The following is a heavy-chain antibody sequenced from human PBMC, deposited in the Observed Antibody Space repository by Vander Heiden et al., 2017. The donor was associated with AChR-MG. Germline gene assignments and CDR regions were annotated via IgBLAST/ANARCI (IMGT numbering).Heavy chain of an antibody. CDR2: IYYSGST. Sequence: QVQLQESGPGLVKPSETLSLTCTVSGGSISSYYWSWIRQPPGKGLEWIGYIYYSGSTNYNPSLKSRVTISVDTSKNQFSLKLSSVTAADTAVHYCARVGAVTEHDYWGQGTLVTVSS. J-gene: IGHJ4*02. CDR3: ARVGAVTEHDY. CDR1: GGSISSYY. D-gene: IGHD5-18*01. V-gene: IGHV4-59*01.